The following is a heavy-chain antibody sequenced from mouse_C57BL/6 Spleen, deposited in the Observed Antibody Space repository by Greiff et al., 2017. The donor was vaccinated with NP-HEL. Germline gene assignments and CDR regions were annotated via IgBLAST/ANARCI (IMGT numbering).Heavy chain of an antibody. D-gene: IGHD2-4*01. CDR1: GYTFTSYW. CDR2: IDPSDSYT. Sequence: QVQLKQPGAELVMPGASVKLSCKASGYTFTSYWMHWVKQRPGQGLEWIGEIDPSDSYTNYNQKFKGKSTLTVDKSSSTAYMQLSSLTSEDSAVYYCARSYYDYVVTYYAMDYWGQGTSVTVSS. CDR3: ARSYYDYVVTYYAMDY. J-gene: IGHJ4*01. V-gene: IGHV1-69*01.